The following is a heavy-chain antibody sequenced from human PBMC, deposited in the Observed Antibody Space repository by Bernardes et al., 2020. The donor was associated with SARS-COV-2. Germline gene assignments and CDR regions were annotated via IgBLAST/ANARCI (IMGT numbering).Heavy chain of an antibody. CDR1: GGSVSSNNYY. Sequence: SETLSLTCTVSGGSVSSNNYYWSWIRQPPGKGLEWIGYISDSGSTKYNPSLKSRVTISADTPKTQLSLTLNSVTAADTAVYYCAREDCSSSNCYGRYYYYTMDVWGQGTTVTVSS. CDR3: AREDCSSSNCYGRYYYYTMDV. CDR2: ISDSGST. V-gene: IGHV4-61*01. D-gene: IGHD2-2*01. J-gene: IGHJ6*02.